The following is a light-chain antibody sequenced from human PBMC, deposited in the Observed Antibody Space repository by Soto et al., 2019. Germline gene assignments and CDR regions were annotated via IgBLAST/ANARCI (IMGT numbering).Light chain of an antibody. V-gene: IGKV3-20*01. J-gene: IGKJ3*01. CDR2: GAS. Sequence: IVLTQSPGTLSLSPGDRATLSCRASQSVSSSYLAWYQQKPGQAPRLLIFGASSRATGIPDRFSGSGSGTDFTLTISRLEPEYFAVYYCQQYGSSPRFTFGPGTKVDIK. CDR3: QQYGSSPRFT. CDR1: QSVSSSY.